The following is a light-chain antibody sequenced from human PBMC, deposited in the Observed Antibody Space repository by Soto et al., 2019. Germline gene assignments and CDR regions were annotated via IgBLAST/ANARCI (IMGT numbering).Light chain of an antibody. Sequence: QSALTQPRSVSGSPGQPVTISCTGTSSDVGGYNYVSWYQQHPGKAPKLMIYDVSKRPSGVPDRFSGSKSGNTASLTISGLQAEDEADYYCQSYDNSLSGSWVFGGGTKLTVL. CDR3: QSYDNSLSGSWV. V-gene: IGLV2-11*01. CDR1: SSDVGGYNY. CDR2: DVS. J-gene: IGLJ3*02.